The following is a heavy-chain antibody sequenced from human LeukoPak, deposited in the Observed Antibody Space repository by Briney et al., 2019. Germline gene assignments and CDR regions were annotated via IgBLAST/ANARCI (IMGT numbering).Heavy chain of an antibody. CDR2: IYYSGST. CDR3: ARHLSLTFDY. J-gene: IGHJ4*02. CDR1: GGSISSYY. V-gene: IGHV4-59*08. Sequence: PSETLSLTCTVSGGSISSYYWSWIRQPPGKGLEWIGYIYYSGSTNYNPSLRSRVTISVDTSKNQFSLKLSSVTAADTAVYYCARHLSLTFDYWGQGTLVTVSS.